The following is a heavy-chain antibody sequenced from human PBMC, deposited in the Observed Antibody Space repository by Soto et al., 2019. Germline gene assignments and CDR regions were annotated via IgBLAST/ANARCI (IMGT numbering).Heavy chain of an antibody. CDR1: GGSISSGDYY. Sequence: QVQLQESGPGLVKPSQTLSLTCSVSGGSISSGDYYWSWIRQPPGKGLEWIGYIYYSGSTYYNPSLKXRXTXSXXTSKNQFSLKLSSVTAADTAVYYCAPYSGGRAFDIWGQGTMVTVSS. CDR3: APYSGGRAFDI. CDR2: IYYSGST. V-gene: IGHV4-30-4*01. J-gene: IGHJ3*02. D-gene: IGHD5-18*01.